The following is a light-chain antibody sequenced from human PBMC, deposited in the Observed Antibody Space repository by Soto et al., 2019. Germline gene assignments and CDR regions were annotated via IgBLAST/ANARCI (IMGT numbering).Light chain of an antibody. CDR1: QSVGIN. CDR3: HQYNNWPPIT. Sequence: IVMTQSSATLSVSPWERATLACRASQSVGINLAWYQQKPGQAPRLLIYGASTRATGIPARFGGSGSGTECTLTISSRQSEDVAMYYCHQYNNWPPITFGQGTRLEIK. V-gene: IGKV3D-15*01. CDR2: GAS. J-gene: IGKJ5*01.